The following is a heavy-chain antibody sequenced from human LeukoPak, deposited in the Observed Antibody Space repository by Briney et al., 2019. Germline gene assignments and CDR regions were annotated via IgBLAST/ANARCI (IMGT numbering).Heavy chain of an antibody. Sequence: GGSLRLSCATSGFTFSSSTFGSYTMTWVRQAPGKGLEWVSSISSTGTYIYYTDSVKGRFTISRDIANSLLYLQMNSLRADDTAVYYCARDLDYSTGFDYWGQGTLVTVSS. J-gene: IGHJ4*02. D-gene: IGHD4-11*01. CDR2: ISSTGTYI. CDR3: ARDLDYSTGFDY. V-gene: IGHV3-21*01. CDR1: GFTFSSSTFGSYT.